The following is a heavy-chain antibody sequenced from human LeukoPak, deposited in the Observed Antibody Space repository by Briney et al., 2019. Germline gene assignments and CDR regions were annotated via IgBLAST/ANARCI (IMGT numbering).Heavy chain of an antibody. CDR2: IYTSGST. CDR3: ARDSGGYDYRSYYYYGMDV. V-gene: IGHV4-4*07. Sequence: SETLSLTCAVYGGSFSGYYWSWIRQPAGKGLEWIGRIYTSGSTNYNPSLKSRVTMSVDTSKNQFSLKLSSVTAADTAVYYCARDSGGYDYRSYYYYGMDVWGQGTTVTVSS. CDR1: GGSFSGYY. J-gene: IGHJ6*02. D-gene: IGHD5-12*01.